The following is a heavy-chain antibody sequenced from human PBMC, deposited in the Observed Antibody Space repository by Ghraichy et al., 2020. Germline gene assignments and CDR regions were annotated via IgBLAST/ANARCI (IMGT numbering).Heavy chain of an antibody. CDR3: ARAGYYGSGSHPNWFDP. CDR2: IYHSGST. J-gene: IGHJ5*02. V-gene: IGHV4-30-2*01. CDR1: GGSISSGGYS. D-gene: IGHD3-10*01. Sequence: SETLSLTCAVSGGSISSGGYSWSWIRQPPGKGLEWIGYIYHSGSTYYNPSLKSRVTISVDRSKNQFSLKLSSVTAADTAVYYCARAGYYGSGSHPNWFDPWGQGTLVTVSS.